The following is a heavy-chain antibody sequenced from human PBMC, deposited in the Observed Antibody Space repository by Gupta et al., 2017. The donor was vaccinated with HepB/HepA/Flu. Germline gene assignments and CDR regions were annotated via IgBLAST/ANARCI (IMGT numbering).Heavy chain of an antibody. CDR1: GGPNSSGNYY. J-gene: IGHJ4*02. D-gene: IGHD3-16*02. CDR2: IYYSGNT. V-gene: IGHV4-30-4*01. CDR3: ARGLSWVTGYFNC. Sequence: QGQLQESGPGLVKPSQTLSLTCTVSGGPNSSGNYYWTWLRQPPGKGLEWMGYIYYSGNTYYNPSLKSRISMSADTSRNQFSLNLTSVTAADTAVYYCARGLSWVTGYFNCWGQGILVTVSS.